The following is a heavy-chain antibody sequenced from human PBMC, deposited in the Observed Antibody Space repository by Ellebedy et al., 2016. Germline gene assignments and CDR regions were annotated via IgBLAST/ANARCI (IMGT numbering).Heavy chain of an antibody. CDR3: ARDLGVHWYFDL. J-gene: IGHJ2*01. Sequence: ASVKVSXXASGYTFSTHGINWVRQAPGQGPEWMGWINAYSGNTNYAQKLQGRVTMTTDTSTSTAYMELRSLRSDDTAIYYCARDLGVHWYFDLWGRGTLVTVSS. D-gene: IGHD3-16*01. V-gene: IGHV1-18*01. CDR1: GYTFSTHG. CDR2: INAYSGNT.